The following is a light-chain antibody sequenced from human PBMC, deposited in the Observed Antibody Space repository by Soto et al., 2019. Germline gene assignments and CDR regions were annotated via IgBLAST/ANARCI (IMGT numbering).Light chain of an antibody. CDR3: QQRSNWPPIT. CDR2: DAS. Sequence: EIVLTQSPATLSLXXXXXXXXXXXXSQSVSSYLAWYQQKPGQAPRLLIYDASNRATGIPARFSGSGSGTDFTLTISSLEPEDFAVYYCQQRSNWPPITFGQGTRLEIK. J-gene: IGKJ5*01. CDR1: QSVSSY. V-gene: IGKV3-11*01.